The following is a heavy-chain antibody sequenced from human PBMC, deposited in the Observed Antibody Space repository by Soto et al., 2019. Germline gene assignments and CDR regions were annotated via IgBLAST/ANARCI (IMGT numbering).Heavy chain of an antibody. CDR2: ILFDGRNE. V-gene: IGHV3-30*18. CDR1: GFIFSNYA. J-gene: IGHJ4*02. CDR3: AKDKPPNNYILNGYYSGFDY. Sequence: GGSLRLSCAASGFIFSNYAMHWVRQAPGKGLEWVALILFDGRNEYYADSVKGRFIISRDNSKNTLYLQMYSLRPEDTAVYYCAKDKPPNNYILNGYYSGFDYWGQGTLVTVSS. D-gene: IGHD3-9*01.